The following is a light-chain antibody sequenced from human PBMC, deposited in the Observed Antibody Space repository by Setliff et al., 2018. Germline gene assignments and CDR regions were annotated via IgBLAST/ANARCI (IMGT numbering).Light chain of an antibody. J-gene: IGLJ1*01. V-gene: IGLV2-14*03. CDR3: NAYASDTTYV. CDR2: NVS. CDR1: SSDVGSYDL. Sequence: QSALAQPASVSGSPGQSITISCSGTSSDVGSYDLVSWYQQHPGKAPKLIIYNVSGRPSGVSHRFSGSKSDNTASLTISGLQAEDEADYYCNAYASDTTYVFGSGTKVTVL.